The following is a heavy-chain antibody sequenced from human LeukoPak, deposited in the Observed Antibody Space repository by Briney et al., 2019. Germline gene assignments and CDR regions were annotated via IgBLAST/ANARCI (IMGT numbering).Heavy chain of an antibody. Sequence: GASVKVSCKTSGYTFTGYYMHWVRQAPGQGLEWMGWINPNSGGTNYAQKFQGRVTMTRDTSISTAYMELSRLRSDDTAVYYCARNIAARLFWFDPWGQGTLVTVSS. V-gene: IGHV1-2*02. CDR2: INPNSGGT. J-gene: IGHJ5*02. CDR1: GYTFTGYY. CDR3: ARNIAARLFWFDP. D-gene: IGHD6-6*01.